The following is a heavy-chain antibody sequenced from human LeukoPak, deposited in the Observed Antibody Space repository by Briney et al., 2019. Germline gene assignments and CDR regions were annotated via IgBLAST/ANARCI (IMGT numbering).Heavy chain of an antibody. V-gene: IGHV3-66*01. J-gene: IGHJ4*02. CDR1: GFTVSSNY. CDR3: ARDVRLSLDY. D-gene: IGHD4/OR15-4a*01. CDR2: IYGGGST. Sequence: GGSLRLSCAASGFTVSSNYMSWVRQAPGKGLEWVSVIYGGGSTYYADSVKGRFTISRDNSKNTLYLQMNSLRAEDTAVYYCARDVRLSLDYWGQGTLVTVSS.